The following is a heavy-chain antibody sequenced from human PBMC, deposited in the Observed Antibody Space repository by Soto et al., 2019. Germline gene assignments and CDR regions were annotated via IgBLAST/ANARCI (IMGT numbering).Heavy chain of an antibody. CDR1: GSSVATYL. CDR3: ARRREDGYNYFDY. J-gene: IGHJ4*02. V-gene: IGHV5-51*01. CDR2: IYPGDSDA. Sequence: GKCVKSYCRGFGSSVATYLIGCVRQLPGKGLDWMGIIYPGDSDARYSLAFQVQVTIPADKSISTAYLQWSSLRVSDTAMSYCARRREDGYNYFDYCGQRTLFTFSS. D-gene: IGHD5-12*01.